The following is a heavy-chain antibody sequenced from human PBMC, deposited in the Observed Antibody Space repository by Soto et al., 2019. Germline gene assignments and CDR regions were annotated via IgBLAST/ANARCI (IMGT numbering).Heavy chain of an antibody. Sequence: EVQLVESGGVVVQPGGSLRLSCAASGFTFDDYTMHWVRQAPGKGLEWVSLISWDGGSTYYADSVKGRFTISRDNSKNSLYLQMNSLRTEDTALYYCAKGYGDYVSNPPDYWGQGTLVTVSS. CDR2: ISWDGGST. CDR1: GFTFDDYT. D-gene: IGHD4-17*01. J-gene: IGHJ4*02. CDR3: AKGYGDYVSNPPDY. V-gene: IGHV3-43*01.